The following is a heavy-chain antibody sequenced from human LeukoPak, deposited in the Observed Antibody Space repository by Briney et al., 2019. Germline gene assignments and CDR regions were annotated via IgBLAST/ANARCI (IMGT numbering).Heavy chain of an antibody. J-gene: IGHJ4*02. V-gene: IGHV3-7*05. CDR1: GFTFSSYW. CDR2: IKQDGSEK. D-gene: IGHD2-15*01. CDR3: VRDYCSGVTCNSGY. Sequence: PGGSLRLSCAASGFTFSSYWMSWVRKAPGKGLEWMASIKQDGSEKYYVDSVKGRFTISRDNAKNSLYLQMNSLRAEDTAVYYCVRDYCSGVTCNSGYWGQGTLVTVSS.